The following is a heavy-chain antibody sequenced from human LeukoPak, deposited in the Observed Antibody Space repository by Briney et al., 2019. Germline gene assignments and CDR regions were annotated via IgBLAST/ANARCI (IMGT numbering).Heavy chain of an antibody. J-gene: IGHJ4*02. CDR3: GEDRVVSYSSSPDY. V-gene: IGHV3-74*01. D-gene: IGHD6-13*01. Sequence: GGSLRLSCAASGFIFSNYWMHWVRQAPGKGLVWVSRISTDGSSTSYADSVKGRFTISRDNAKNTLYLQMNSLRAEDTAVYYCGEDRVVSYSSSPDYWGQGALVTVSS. CDR1: GFIFSNYW. CDR2: ISTDGSST.